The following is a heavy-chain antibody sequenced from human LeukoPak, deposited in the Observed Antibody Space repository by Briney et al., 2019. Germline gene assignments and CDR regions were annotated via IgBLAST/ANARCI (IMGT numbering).Heavy chain of an antibody. D-gene: IGHD1-26*01. Sequence: ASVKVSCKASGYTFTSYDINWVRQATGQGLEWMGWMNPKSCNTGYAQKFQGRVTITRNTSISTAYMELSSLRSEDTAVYYCARGQEQWEPASYWGQGTLVTVSS. CDR1: GYTFTSYD. CDR2: MNPKSCNT. J-gene: IGHJ4*02. V-gene: IGHV1-8*03. CDR3: ARGQEQWEPASY.